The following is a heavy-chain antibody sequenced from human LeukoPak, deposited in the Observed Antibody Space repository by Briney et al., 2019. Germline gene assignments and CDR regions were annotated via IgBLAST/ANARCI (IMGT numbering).Heavy chain of an antibody. CDR2: ISGSGGST. V-gene: IGHV3-23*01. CDR3: AEDTPPGYYDSSGYQTIDDY. Sequence: GGSLRLSCAASGFTFSSYAMSWVRQAPGKGLEWVSAISGSGGSTYYADSVKGRFTISRDNSKNTLYLQMNSLRAEDTAVYYCAEDTPPGYYDSSGYQTIDDYWGQGTLVTVSS. CDR1: GFTFSSYA. J-gene: IGHJ4*02. D-gene: IGHD3-22*01.